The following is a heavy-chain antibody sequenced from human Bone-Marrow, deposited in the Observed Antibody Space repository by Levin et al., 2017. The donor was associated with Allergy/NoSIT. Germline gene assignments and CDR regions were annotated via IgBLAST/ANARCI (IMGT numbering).Heavy chain of an antibody. CDR2: INPDGGGT. J-gene: IGHJ3*01. D-gene: IGHD1-26*01. CDR1: GYTFTDYY. V-gene: IGHV1-2*02. Sequence: GESLKISCKATGYTFTDYYIHWIRQAPGQGLEWMGRINPDGGGTKFSQKFEGRVTLTRDTSIRTVNMELSSLRSDDTAVYSCARDLVGVDAFDFWGQGTMVIVSS. CDR3: ARDLVGVDAFDF.